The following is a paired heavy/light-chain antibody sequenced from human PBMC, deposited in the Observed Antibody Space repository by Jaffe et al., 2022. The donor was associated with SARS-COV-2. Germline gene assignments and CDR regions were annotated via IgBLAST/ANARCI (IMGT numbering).Heavy chain of an antibody. V-gene: IGHV3-48*01. CDR2: ISTSSTI. Sequence: EVQLVESGGGLVQAGGSLRLSCVASGFTSTYSMNWVRQAPGKGLEWVSYISTSSTIYYAEFAKGRFTISRDNAKNSLYLQMSSLRAEDTAVYYCARGGGQLDYYYMDVWGKGTTVTVSS. CDR1: GFTSTYS. CDR3: ARGGGQLDYYYMDV. D-gene: IGHD5-18*01. J-gene: IGHJ6*03.
Light chain of an antibody. CDR3: NSRGSSSNHLV. CDR1: SLRIYY. J-gene: IGLJ3*02. Sequence: SSELTQDPAVSVALGQTVRITCQGDSLRIYYATWYQQKPGQAPLLVIYGKNNRPSGIPDRFSGSSSGNTASLTITGAQAEDEADYYCNSRGSSSNHLVFGGGTKLTVL. V-gene: IGLV3-19*01. CDR2: GKN.